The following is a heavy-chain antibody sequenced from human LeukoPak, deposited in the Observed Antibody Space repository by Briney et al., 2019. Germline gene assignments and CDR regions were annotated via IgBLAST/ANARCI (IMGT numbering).Heavy chain of an antibody. D-gene: IGHD3-3*01. CDR1: GGTFSSYA. V-gene: IGHV1-69*05. Sequence: SVKVSCKASGGTFSSYAISWVRQAPGQGLGWMGRIIPIFGTANYAQKFQGRVTITTDESTSTAYMELSSLRSEDTAVYYCATQLGITIFGVVTSIGDDAFDIWGQGTMVTVSS. J-gene: IGHJ3*02. CDR3: ATQLGITIFGVVTSIGDDAFDI. CDR2: IIPIFGTA.